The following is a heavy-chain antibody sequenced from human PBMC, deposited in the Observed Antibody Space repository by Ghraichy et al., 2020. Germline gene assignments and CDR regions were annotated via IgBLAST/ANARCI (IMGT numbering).Heavy chain of an antibody. CDR1: GFTFGDYA. CDR2: IRSKAYGGTT. Sequence: GGSLRLSCTASGFTFGDYAMSWVRQAPGKGLEWVGFIRSKAYGGTTEYAASVKGRFTISRDDSKSIAYLQMNSLKTEDTAVYYCTRDDGGIVGATRPLRHYYYYGMDVWGQGTTVTVSS. V-gene: IGHV3-49*04. CDR3: TRDDGGIVGATRPLRHYYYYGMDV. J-gene: IGHJ6*02. D-gene: IGHD1-26*01.